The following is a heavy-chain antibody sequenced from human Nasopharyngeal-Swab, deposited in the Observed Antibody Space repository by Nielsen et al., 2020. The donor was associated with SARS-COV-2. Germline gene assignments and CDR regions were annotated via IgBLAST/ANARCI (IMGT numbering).Heavy chain of an antibody. D-gene: IGHD3-10*01. V-gene: IGHV4-4*07. CDR2: IYMSGTT. Sequence: SETLSLTCTVSGGSISSYYWNWIRQPAGKGLEWIGHIYMSGTTNYNPSLKSRVTMSVDTSKNQLSLKLSSVTAADTAVYYCARARKYGSGSYGTNGGMDVWGQGTTVTVSS. CDR3: ARARKYGSGSYGTNGGMDV. J-gene: IGHJ6*02. CDR1: GGSISSYY.